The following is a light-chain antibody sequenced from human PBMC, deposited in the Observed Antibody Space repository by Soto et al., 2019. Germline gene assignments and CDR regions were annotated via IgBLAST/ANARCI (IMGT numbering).Light chain of an antibody. V-gene: IGKV4-1*01. CDR3: QQYYSTPHT. CDR2: WAS. CDR1: QSVLYSSNNKNY. Sequence: DIVMTQSPDSLAVSPGERATINCKSSQSVLYSSNNKNYLAWYQQKPGQPPKLLIYWASTRESGVPDRFSGSGSGTDFTLTISSLQAEDFAVYYCQQYYSTPHTFGGGTKVDIK. J-gene: IGKJ4*01.